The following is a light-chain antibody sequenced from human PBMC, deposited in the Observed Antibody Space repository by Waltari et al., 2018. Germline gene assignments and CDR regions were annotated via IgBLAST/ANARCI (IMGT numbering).Light chain of an antibody. J-gene: IGKJ3*01. CDR3: QQYNNWPPFT. Sequence: DIQMTQSPSILSASIGDRVTITCRASQNIYNWLAWYQQKPGRAPNLLIYEASNLESGVPSRFSGSGSGTEFTLTINSLQPDDFATYYCQQYNNWPPFTFGPGTKVDIK. CDR2: EAS. CDR1: QNIYNW. V-gene: IGKV1-5*03.